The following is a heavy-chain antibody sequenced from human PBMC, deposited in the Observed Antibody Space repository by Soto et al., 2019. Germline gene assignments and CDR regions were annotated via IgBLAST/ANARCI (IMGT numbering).Heavy chain of an antibody. CDR3: SKGTTSHFDS. Sequence: LGESLKISCQGPGYRFSSSWIGWVPQKPGKGLEWLENVYPRDSDVRYSPAFEGQVTISADNSINTAYVQLLNLKASDTAIYYCSKGTTSHFDSWGQGTRVTVSS. J-gene: IGHJ4*02. D-gene: IGHD3-10*01. CDR2: VYPRDSDV. V-gene: IGHV5-51*01. CDR1: GYRFSSSW.